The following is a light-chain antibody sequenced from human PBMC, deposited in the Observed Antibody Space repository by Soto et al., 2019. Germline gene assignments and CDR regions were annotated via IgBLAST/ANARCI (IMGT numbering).Light chain of an antibody. CDR3: QSYDSSLSGLWV. Sequence: QSVLTQPPSVSGAPGQRVTISCTGSSSNFGADYDVHWYQQLPGTAPKLLIFGNTNRPSGVPDRSSGSKSGTSASLAITGLQAEDEADYYCQSYDSSLSGLWVFGGGTKLTVL. CDR1: SSNFGADYD. V-gene: IGLV1-40*01. J-gene: IGLJ3*02. CDR2: GNT.